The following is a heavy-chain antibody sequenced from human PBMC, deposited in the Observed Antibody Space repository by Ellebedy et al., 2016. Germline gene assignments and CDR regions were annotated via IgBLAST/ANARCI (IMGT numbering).Heavy chain of an antibody. D-gene: IGHD4-17*01. CDR3: RQGHYADL. CDR2: ISGDGKNT. Sequence: GGSLRLXXRASAVIFDNFFMSWVRQAPGKGLEWVSTISGDGKNTYVADSVKGRFTISRDTSKNSVYLRMNNLRVEDTAVYYCRQGHYADLWGQGTLVTVSS. CDR1: AVIFDNFF. J-gene: IGHJ4*02. V-gene: IGHV3-23*01.